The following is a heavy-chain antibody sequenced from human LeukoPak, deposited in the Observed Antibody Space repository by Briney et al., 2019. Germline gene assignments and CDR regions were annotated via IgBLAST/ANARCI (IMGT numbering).Heavy chain of an antibody. CDR3: ASPRQGYCSGGSCYLSY. J-gene: IGHJ4*02. V-gene: IGHV1-69*04. CDR2: IIPILGIA. CDR1: GGTFSSYA. Sequence: GASVKVSCKASGGTFSSYAISWVRQAPGEGLEWMGRIIPILGIANYAQKFQGRVTTTADKSTSTAYMELSSLRSEDTAVYYCASPRQGYCSGGSCYLSYWGQGTLVTVSS. D-gene: IGHD2-15*01.